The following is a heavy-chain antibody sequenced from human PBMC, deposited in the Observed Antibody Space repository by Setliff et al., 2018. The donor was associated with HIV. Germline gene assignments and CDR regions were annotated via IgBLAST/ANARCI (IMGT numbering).Heavy chain of an antibody. D-gene: IGHD5-18*01. CDR1: GDSIDSSYYY. CDR2: VFNSGST. Sequence: PSETLSLTCKVSGDSIDSSYYYWAWIRQPPGRGLEWIGTVFNSGSTYYTPSLRGRVTISVDTSKDQFSLKLSSVTAADTAVYYCARHPDTAMVTYWGQGTLVTVSS. J-gene: IGHJ4*02. CDR3: ARHPDTAMVTY. V-gene: IGHV4-39*01.